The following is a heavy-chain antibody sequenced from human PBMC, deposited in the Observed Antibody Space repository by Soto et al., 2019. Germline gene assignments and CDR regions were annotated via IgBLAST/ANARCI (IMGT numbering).Heavy chain of an antibody. J-gene: IGHJ6*02. CDR3: ARDRQGVGAPALYYGMDV. CDR1: GGSISSYY. Sequence: QVQLQESGPGLVKPSETLSLTCTVSGGSISSYYWSWIRQPPGKGLEWIGYIYYSGSTNYNPSLKSRVTISVDTSKNQFSLKLSSVTAADTAVYYCARDRQGVGAPALYYGMDVWGQGTTVTVSS. V-gene: IGHV4-59*01. CDR2: IYYSGST. D-gene: IGHD1-26*01.